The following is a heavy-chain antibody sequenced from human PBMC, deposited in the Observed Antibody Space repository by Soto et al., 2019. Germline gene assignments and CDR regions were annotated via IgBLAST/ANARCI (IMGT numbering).Heavy chain of an antibody. D-gene: IGHD2-2*01. CDR2: IYYSGST. CDR1: GGSISSSSYY. CDR3: ARHCSSTSCYAGEYYMDV. V-gene: IGHV4-39*01. J-gene: IGHJ6*03. Sequence: QLQLQESGPGLVKPSETLSLTCTVSGGSISSSSYYWGWIRQPPGKGLEWIGSIYYSGSTYYNPSLKSRVTISVDTSKNQCSLKLSSVTAADTAVYYCARHCSSTSCYAGEYYMDVWGKGTTVTVSS.